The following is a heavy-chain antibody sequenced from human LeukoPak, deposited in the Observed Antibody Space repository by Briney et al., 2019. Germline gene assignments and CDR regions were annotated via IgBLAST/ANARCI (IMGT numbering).Heavy chain of an antibody. CDR2: ISAYNGNT. Sequence: ASVKVSCKASGYTFTSYGISWVRQAPGQGLEWMGWISAYNGNTNYAQKLQGRVTMTTDKSTSAAYMELSSLRSEDTAVYYCARDPYGGDYWGQGTLVTVSS. J-gene: IGHJ4*02. D-gene: IGHD4-23*01. CDR3: ARDPYGGDY. V-gene: IGHV1-18*01. CDR1: GYTFTSYG.